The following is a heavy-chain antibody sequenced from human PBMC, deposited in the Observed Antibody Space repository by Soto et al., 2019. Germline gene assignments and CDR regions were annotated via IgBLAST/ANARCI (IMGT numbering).Heavy chain of an antibody. D-gene: IGHD2-2*01. Sequence: GGSLRLSCAASGFTFSSYAMSWVRQAPGKGLEWVSAISGSGGSTYYADSVKGRFTISRDNSKNTLYLQMNSLRAEDTAVYYCAKDAIGYCISTSCYSVDYWGQGTLVTVSS. J-gene: IGHJ4*02. V-gene: IGHV3-23*01. CDR1: GFTFSSYA. CDR2: ISGSGGST. CDR3: AKDAIGYCISTSCYSVDY.